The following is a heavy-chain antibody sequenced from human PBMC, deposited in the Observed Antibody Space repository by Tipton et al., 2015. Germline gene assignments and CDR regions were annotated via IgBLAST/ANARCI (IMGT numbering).Heavy chain of an antibody. CDR1: GFAFNTYG. J-gene: IGHJ6*02. CDR3: ARVTRDFGEYYYYYYYGLDV. D-gene: IGHD4-17*01. V-gene: IGHV3-33*01. CDR2: IWYDGTNE. Sequence: SLRLSCAASGFAFNTYGMHWLRQAPGKGLEWVAVIWYDGTNEYYADSVKGRFTISRDNSKNTLYLQMNSLRAEDTAVYYCARVTRDFGEYYYYYYYGLDVWGQGTTVTVSS.